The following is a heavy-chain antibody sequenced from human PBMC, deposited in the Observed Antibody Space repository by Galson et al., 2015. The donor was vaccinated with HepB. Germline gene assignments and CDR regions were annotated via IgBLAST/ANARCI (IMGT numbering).Heavy chain of an antibody. V-gene: IGHV3-15*07. CDR3: TPLTS. J-gene: IGHJ4*02. CDR2: IKSETDGGTA. Sequence: SLRLSCAAFGFSFKEAWMNWVRQAPGKGLEWVGRIKSETDGGTADYAAPVKGRFTISRDDSKNTLYLQMNSLKTEDTAVYYCTPLTSWGQGTLVTVSS. D-gene: IGHD2-2*01. CDR1: GFSFKEAW.